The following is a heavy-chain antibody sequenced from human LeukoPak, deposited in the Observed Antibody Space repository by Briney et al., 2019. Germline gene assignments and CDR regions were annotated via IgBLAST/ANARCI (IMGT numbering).Heavy chain of an antibody. J-gene: IGHJ4*02. CDR1: GYSFSSSG. CDR3: ARSLAAAGTLWY. V-gene: IGHV1-69*13. Sequence: ASVKVSCKASGYSFSSSGITWVRQAPGQGLEWMGGIIPIFGTANYAQKFQGRVTITADESTSTAYMELSSLRSEDTAVYYCARSLAAAGTLWYWGQGTLVTVSS. D-gene: IGHD6-13*01. CDR2: IIPIFGTA.